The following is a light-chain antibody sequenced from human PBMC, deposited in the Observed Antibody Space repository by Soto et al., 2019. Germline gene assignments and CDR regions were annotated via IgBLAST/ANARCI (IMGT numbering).Light chain of an antibody. CDR2: AAS. J-gene: IGKJ1*01. Sequence: IHMTQSPSTLSSSVGDRVTITCRASQTISSLLAWYQQKPGQAPKLLIYAASTLQSGVPSRFSGSGSGTDFTLTISSLQPEDFATYYCLQDYNYPRTFGQGTKVDI. CDR1: QTISSL. CDR3: LQDYNYPRT. V-gene: IGKV1-6*01.